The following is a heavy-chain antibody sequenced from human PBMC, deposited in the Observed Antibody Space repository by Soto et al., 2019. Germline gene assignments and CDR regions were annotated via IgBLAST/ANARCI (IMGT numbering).Heavy chain of an antibody. CDR1: GGSFSGYY. CDR3: ARPGGGWSFDY. Sequence: QVQLQQWGAGLLKPSETLSLTCAVYGGSFSGYYWSWIRQPPGKGLEGIGEINHSGSTNYNPSLKSRVTISVDTSKNQFSLKLISVTAADTAVYYCARPGGGWSFDYWGQGTLVTVSS. CDR2: INHSGST. D-gene: IGHD6-19*01. V-gene: IGHV4-34*01. J-gene: IGHJ4*02.